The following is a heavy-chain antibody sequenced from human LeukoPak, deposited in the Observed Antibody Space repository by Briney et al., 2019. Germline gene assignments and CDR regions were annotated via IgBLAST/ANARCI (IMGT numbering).Heavy chain of an antibody. V-gene: IGHV3-11*04. CDR3: ARIRQRGTKYYFDY. J-gene: IGHJ4*02. Sequence: GGSLRLSCAASGFTFSDYYMSWIRQAPGKGLEWVSYISSSGSTIYYADSVKGRFTISRDNAKNSLFLQMSSLRAEDTAVYYCARIRQRGTKYYFDYWGQGTLVTVSS. CDR1: GFTFSDYY. CDR2: ISSSGSTI. D-gene: IGHD1-7*01.